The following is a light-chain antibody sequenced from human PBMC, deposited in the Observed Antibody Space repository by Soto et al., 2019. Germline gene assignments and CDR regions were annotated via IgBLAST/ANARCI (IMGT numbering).Light chain of an antibody. CDR2: EVS. Sequence: QSALTQPASVSGSPGQSITISCTGTSSEVADSNYVSWYQQHPGKAPKLIIFEVSNRPSGVSDRFSGSKSGNTASLTISGLQAEDEAHFYCSSYRSGTLFGGGTKLTVL. J-gene: IGLJ2*01. CDR3: SSYRSGTL. V-gene: IGLV2-14*01. CDR1: SSEVADSNY.